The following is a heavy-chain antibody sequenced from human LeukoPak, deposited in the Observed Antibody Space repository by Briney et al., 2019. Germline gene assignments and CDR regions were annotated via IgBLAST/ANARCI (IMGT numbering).Heavy chain of an antibody. J-gene: IGHJ5*02. D-gene: IGHD6-6*01. Sequence: SETLSLTCAVYGGSFSGYYWSWIRQPPGKGLEWIGEINHSGSTNYNPSLKSRVTISVDTSKNQFSLKLSSVTAADTAVYYCARDGNEYSSSSGWFDPWGQGTLVTVSS. V-gene: IGHV4-34*01. CDR1: GGSFSGYY. CDR2: INHSGST. CDR3: ARDGNEYSSSSGWFDP.